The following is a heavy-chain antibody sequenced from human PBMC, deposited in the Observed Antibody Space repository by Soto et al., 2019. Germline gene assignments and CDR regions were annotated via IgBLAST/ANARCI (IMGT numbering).Heavy chain of an antibody. CDR1: GFTFSDYY. D-gene: IGHD3-10*01. J-gene: IGHJ6*02. CDR2: ISSSSSYT. Sequence: GGSLRLSCAASGFTFSDYYMSWIRQAPGKGLEWVSYISSSSSYTNYADSVKGRFTISRDNAKNSLYLQMSSLRAEDTAVYYCARGGSPVRSYYYGMDVWGQGTTVTVSS. CDR3: ARGGSPVRSYYYGMDV. V-gene: IGHV3-11*06.